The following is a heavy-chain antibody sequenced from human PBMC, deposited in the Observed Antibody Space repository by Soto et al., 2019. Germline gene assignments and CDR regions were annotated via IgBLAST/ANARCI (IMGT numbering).Heavy chain of an antibody. D-gene: IGHD2-8*02. Sequence: QVQLQESGPGLVKPSETLSLTCTVSGGSISGYYWSWIRQPPGKGLEWVAVISRDGGTKYYADSVKGRFTISRDNSRNTLFLEMNSLRSDDMAVYYCTGEVASGYWGQGTLVTVSS. J-gene: IGHJ4*02. CDR2: ISRDGGTK. V-gene: IGHV3-30*03. CDR1: GGSISGYY. CDR3: TGEVASGY.